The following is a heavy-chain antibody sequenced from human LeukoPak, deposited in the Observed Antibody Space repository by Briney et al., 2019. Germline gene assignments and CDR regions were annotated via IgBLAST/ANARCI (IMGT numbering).Heavy chain of an antibody. V-gene: IGHV3-21*01. CDR1: GFIFSEHS. CDR2: ISSTSRLI. D-gene: IGHD3-16*01. J-gene: IGHJ3*02. CDR3: VTGGDPDYTWENHRLDAFDI. Sequence: GGSLRLSCAASGFIFSEHSMGWVRLAPGKGLEWVSSISSTSRLIYYADSVKGRFTISRDNAKNSLFLQMHSLRADDTAVYDCVTGGDPDYTWENHRLDAFDIWGQGTMVTVSS.